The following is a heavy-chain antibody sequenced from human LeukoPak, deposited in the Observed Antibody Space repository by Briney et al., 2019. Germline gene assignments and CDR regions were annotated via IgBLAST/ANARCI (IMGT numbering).Heavy chain of an antibody. V-gene: IGHV3-53*01. CDR1: GFTVDSNY. D-gene: IGHD3-22*01. CDR3: ARGDDSGYYDYFDY. CDR2: IYTGGNT. Sequence: GGSLRLSCAASGFTVDSNYLSWVRQAPGKGLEWVSTIYTGGNTYYAASVRGRFTISRDFSKNTVFLHMNSLRAEDTAMYYCARGDDSGYYDYFDYWGQGAPVTVSS. J-gene: IGHJ4*02.